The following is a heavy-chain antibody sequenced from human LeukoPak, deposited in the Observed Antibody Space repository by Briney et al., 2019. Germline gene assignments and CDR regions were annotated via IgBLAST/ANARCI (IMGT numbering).Heavy chain of an antibody. CDR2: INSDGSST. V-gene: IGHV3-74*01. Sequence: PGGSLRLSCAASGFTFSSYWMHWVRQAPGKGLVWVSRINSDGSSTSYADSVRGRFTISRDNAKNTLYLQMNSLRAEDTAVYYCARVLLWFGELGAFDYWGRGTLVTVSS. CDR1: GFTFSSYW. D-gene: IGHD3-10*01. J-gene: IGHJ4*02. CDR3: ARVLLWFGELGAFDY.